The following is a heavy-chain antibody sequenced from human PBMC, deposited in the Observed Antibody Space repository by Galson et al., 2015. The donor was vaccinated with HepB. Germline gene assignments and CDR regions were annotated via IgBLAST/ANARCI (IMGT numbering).Heavy chain of an antibody. CDR2: ISGSSVSI. Sequence: SLRLSCAASGFTFSSHSMNWVRQAPGKGLEWLSYISGSSVSIYYADSVKGRFTISRHNSKNTLYLQMNSLRAEDTAVYYCARVSSFWSGSGSYAFDIWGQGTMVTVSS. CDR1: GFTFSSHS. J-gene: IGHJ3*02. V-gene: IGHV3-48*01. CDR3: ARVSSFWSGSGSYAFDI. D-gene: IGHD3-10*01.